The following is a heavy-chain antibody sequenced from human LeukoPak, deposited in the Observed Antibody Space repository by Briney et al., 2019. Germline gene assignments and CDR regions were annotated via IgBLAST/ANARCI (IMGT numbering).Heavy chain of an antibody. CDR1: GFTFSSYA. D-gene: IGHD3-22*01. Sequence: GGSLRLSCAASGFTFSSYAMHWVRQAPGKGLEWVAVISYDGSNKYYADSVKGRFTISRDNSKNTLYLQMNSLRAEDTAVYYCARAGRDYYDSSGFNYWGQGTLSPSPQ. CDR3: ARAGRDYYDSSGFNY. V-gene: IGHV3-30-3*01. J-gene: IGHJ4*02. CDR2: ISYDGSNK.